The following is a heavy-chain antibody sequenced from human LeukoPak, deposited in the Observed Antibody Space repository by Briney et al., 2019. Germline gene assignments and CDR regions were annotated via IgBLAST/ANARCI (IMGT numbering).Heavy chain of an antibody. CDR2: ISYDGSDK. CDR3: AKGTTSQSFDF. Sequence: GGSLRLSCAASGFTFSSYAMYWVRQAPGKGLEWVAVISYDGSDKYYADSVKGRFTISRDNSKNTLYLQMNSLRAEDTAVYYCAKGTTSQSFDFWGQGTLVTVSS. D-gene: IGHD1-14*01. CDR1: GFTFSSYA. J-gene: IGHJ4*02. V-gene: IGHV3-30-3*01.